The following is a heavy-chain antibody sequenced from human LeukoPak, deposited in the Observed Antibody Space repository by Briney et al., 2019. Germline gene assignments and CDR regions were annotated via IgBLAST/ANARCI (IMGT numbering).Heavy chain of an antibody. J-gene: IGHJ5*02. CDR3: AKDLMRDRWFGES. Sequence: GGSLRLSCAASGFTFSSYWMSWVRQAPGKGLEWVANIKQDGSEKYYVDSVKGRFTISRDNSKNTLYLEMNSLRAEDTAVYYCAKDLMRDRWFGESWGQGTLVTVSS. D-gene: IGHD3-10*01. V-gene: IGHV3-7*01. CDR1: GFTFSSYW. CDR2: IKQDGSEK.